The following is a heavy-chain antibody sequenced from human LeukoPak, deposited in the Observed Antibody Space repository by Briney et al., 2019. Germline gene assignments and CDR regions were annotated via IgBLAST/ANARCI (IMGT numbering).Heavy chain of an antibody. CDR2: IVPIFGTA. D-gene: IGHD6-13*01. CDR1: GGTFSSYA. CDR3: AREIAAAGTAGI. J-gene: IGHJ4*02. V-gene: IGHV1-69*05. Sequence: SVKVSCKASGGTFSSYAISWVRQAPGQGLEWMGGIVPIFGTANYAQKFQGRVTITTDESTSTAYMELSSLRSEDTAVYYCAREIAAAGTAGIWGQGTLVTVSS.